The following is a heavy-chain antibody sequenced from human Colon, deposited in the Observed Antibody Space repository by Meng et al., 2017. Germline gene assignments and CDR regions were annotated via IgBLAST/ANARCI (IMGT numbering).Heavy chain of an antibody. CDR2: ISAFNGNT. V-gene: IGHV1-18*01. Sequence: QVQLVQSGAEGKKPGASVKVSCKASGYTFTSYGISWVRQAPGQGLEWMGWISAFNGNTNYAQKLQGRVTMTTDTSTSTAYMELRSLRSDDTAVYYCARGGILSPVGHYDSGPPYYWGQGTLVTVSS. CDR1: GYTFTSYG. D-gene: IGHD1-14*01. CDR3: ARGGILSPVGHYDSGPPYY. J-gene: IGHJ4*02.